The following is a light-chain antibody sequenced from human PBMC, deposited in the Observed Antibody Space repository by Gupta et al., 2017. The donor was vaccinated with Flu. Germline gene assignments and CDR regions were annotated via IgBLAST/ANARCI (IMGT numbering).Light chain of an antibody. CDR2: HAS. Sequence: ELLLTQSPGTLSLSPGERATLSCRAGQSVTNNFLAWHQQKPGQPPRLLIYHASSRATGIPDRFSGSGSGTNFTLTISRLEPEDFAVYFCQHEVSSPVTFGRGTKLEIK. J-gene: IGKJ2*01. CDR1: QSVTNNF. V-gene: IGKV3-20*01. CDR3: QHEVSSPVT.